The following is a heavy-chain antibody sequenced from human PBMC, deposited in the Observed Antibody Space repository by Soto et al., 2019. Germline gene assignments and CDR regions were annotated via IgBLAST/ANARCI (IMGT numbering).Heavy chain of an antibody. D-gene: IGHD3-22*01. CDR1: GGTFSSYA. CDR3: ARPYDSSGYYALGY. J-gene: IGHJ4*02. Sequence: QVQLVQSGAEVTKPGSSVKVSCKASGGTFSSYAISWVRQAPGQGLEWMGGIIPIFGTANYAQKFQGRVTITADESTSTAYMELSSLRSDDTAVYYCARPYDSSGYYALGYWGQGTLVTVSS. CDR2: IIPIFGTA. V-gene: IGHV1-69*12.